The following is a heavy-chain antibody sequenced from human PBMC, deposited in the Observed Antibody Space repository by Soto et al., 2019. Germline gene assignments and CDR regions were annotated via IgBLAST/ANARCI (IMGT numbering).Heavy chain of an antibody. J-gene: IGHJ4*02. V-gene: IGHV1-69*08. CDR3: ARDSPIGSTFSGYDAIDY. CDR1: GGAFTNDI. Sequence: QVQLVQSGAEVKKPGSSVKVSCKASGGAFTNDIITWVRQAPGQGLEWMGRIIPLLDITNYAQKFQGRVTMPAXKXTXTXXMELNSLISEDTAVYYCARDSPIGSTFSGYDAIDYWGQGTLVTVSS. D-gene: IGHD5-12*01. CDR2: IIPLLDIT.